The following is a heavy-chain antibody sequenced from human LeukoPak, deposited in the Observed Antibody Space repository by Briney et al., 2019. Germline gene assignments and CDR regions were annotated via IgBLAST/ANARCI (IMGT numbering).Heavy chain of an antibody. CDR2: MSSDGNNK. Sequence: GRSLRLSCVASGYTFSSYGMHWVRQAPGKGLEWVAVMSSDGNNKYYADSVKGRCTISRDNSKNTLYLQMNSLRAEDTAVYYCAKVTAPVTGTFDYWGQGTLVTVSS. CDR1: GYTFSSYG. V-gene: IGHV3-30*18. CDR3: AKVTAPVTGTFDY. D-gene: IGHD2/OR15-2a*01. J-gene: IGHJ4*02.